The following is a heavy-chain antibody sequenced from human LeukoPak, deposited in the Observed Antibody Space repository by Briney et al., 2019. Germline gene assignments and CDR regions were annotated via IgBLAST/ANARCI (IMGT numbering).Heavy chain of an antibody. J-gene: IGHJ4*02. V-gene: IGHV3-23*01. CDR1: GFSVSNNY. Sequence: GGSLRLSCAASGFSVSNNYMSWVRQAPGKGLEWVSAISGSGGSTYYADSVKGRFTISRDNSKNTLYLQMNSLRAEDTAVYYCAKDRVRLGEFLFDYWGQGTLVTVSS. CDR3: AKDRVRLGEFLFDY. CDR2: ISGSGGST. D-gene: IGHD3-16*01.